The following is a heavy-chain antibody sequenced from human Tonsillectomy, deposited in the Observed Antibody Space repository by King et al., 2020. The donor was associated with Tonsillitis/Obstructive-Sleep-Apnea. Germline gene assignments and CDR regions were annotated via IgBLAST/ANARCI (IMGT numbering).Heavy chain of an antibody. CDR2: INSDGSST. V-gene: IGHV3-74*02. J-gene: IGHJ6*02. CDR1: GFTFSSYW. Sequence: VQLVQSGGGLVQPGGSLRLSCAASGFTFSSYWMHWVRQAPGKGLVWVSRINSDGSSTSYADSVKGRFTISRDNAKNTLYLQMNSLRAEDTAVYYCARGGRPGSNYYDMDVWGQGTTVTVSS. D-gene: IGHD3-16*01. CDR3: ARGGRPGSNYYDMDV.